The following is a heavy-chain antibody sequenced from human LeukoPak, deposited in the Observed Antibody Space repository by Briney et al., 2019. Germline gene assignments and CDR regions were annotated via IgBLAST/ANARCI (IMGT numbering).Heavy chain of an antibody. Sequence: TLSLTCTVSGGSISSGGYYWSWIRQHPGKGLEWIGYIYYSGSTYYNPSLKSRVTISVDTSKNQFSLKLSSVTAADTAVYYCARERDSSGYYSVFDYWGQGTLVTVSS. D-gene: IGHD3-22*01. V-gene: IGHV4-31*03. CDR3: ARERDSSGYYSVFDY. CDR2: IYYSGST. CDR1: GGSISSGGYY. J-gene: IGHJ4*02.